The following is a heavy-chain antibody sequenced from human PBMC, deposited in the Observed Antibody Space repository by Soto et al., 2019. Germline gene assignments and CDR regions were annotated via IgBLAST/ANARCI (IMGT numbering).Heavy chain of an antibody. Sequence: SVKVSCTASGGTCRSYAILLVLQGPGQGLEWMGGIIPIFGTANYAQKFQGRVTITADESTSTAYMELSSLRSEDTAVYYCARVEYCSGGSCFDSWGQGTLVTVS. J-gene: IGHJ5*01. V-gene: IGHV1-69*13. CDR2: IIPIFGTA. CDR1: GGTCRSYA. CDR3: ARVEYCSGGSCFDS. D-gene: IGHD2-15*01.